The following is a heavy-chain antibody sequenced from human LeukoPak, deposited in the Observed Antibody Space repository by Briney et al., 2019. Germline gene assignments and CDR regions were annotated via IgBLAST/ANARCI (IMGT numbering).Heavy chain of an antibody. CDR3: ARILGIAAANGMDV. D-gene: IGHD6-13*01. V-gene: IGHV3-48*03. Sequence: PGGSLRLSCAASGFTFSSYEMNWVRQAPGKGLEWVSYISSSGITIYYADSVKGRFTISRDNAKNSLYLQMHSLRAEGTAVYYCARILGIAAANGMDVWGQGTTVTVSS. J-gene: IGHJ6*02. CDR1: GFTFSSYE. CDR2: ISSSGITI.